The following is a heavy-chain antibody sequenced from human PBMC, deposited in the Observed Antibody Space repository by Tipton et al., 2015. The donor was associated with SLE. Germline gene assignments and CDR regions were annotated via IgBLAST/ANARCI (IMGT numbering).Heavy chain of an antibody. CDR3: ALTLVRLLDY. V-gene: IGHV3-23*03. J-gene: IGHJ4*02. D-gene: IGHD2-21*02. CDR2: IYSGGST. Sequence: SLRLSCAASGFTFSSYAMSWVRQAPGKGLEWVSVIYSGGSTYYADSVKGRFTISRDNSKNTLYLQMNSLRAEDTAVYYCALTLVRLLDYWGQGTLVTVPS. CDR1: GFTFSSYA.